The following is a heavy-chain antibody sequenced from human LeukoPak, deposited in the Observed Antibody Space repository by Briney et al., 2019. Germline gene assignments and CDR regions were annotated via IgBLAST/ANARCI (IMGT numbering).Heavy chain of an antibody. V-gene: IGHV3-73*01. D-gene: IGHD2-15*01. Sequence: QAGGSLRLSCAASGFTFSGSAVHWVRQSSGKGLEWVGHIDKKDNLYATAYAESVKGGFTISRDDSKDTAFLHMDSLKTEDTALYYCTRDRGTYNWFDPWGQGTLVTVSS. CDR3: TRDRGTYNWFDP. CDR2: IDKKDNLYAT. CDR1: GFTFSGSA. J-gene: IGHJ5*02.